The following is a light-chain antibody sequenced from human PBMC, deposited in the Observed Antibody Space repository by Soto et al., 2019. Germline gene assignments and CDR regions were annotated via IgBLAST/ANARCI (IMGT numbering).Light chain of an antibody. V-gene: IGLV2-14*01. J-gene: IGLJ2*01. CDR1: SSDVGGYNY. Sequence: QSALTPPAFVSGSPGQSITLSCTGTSSDVGGYNYVSWYQQHPGKAPKLMFYDVSNRPSGVSNRFSGSKSGNTASLTISGLQAEDEADYYCSSYTSSSTVVFGGGTKLTVL. CDR3: SSYTSSSTVV. CDR2: DVS.